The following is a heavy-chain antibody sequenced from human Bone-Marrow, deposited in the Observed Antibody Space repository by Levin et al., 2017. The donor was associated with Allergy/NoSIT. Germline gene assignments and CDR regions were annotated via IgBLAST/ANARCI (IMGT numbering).Heavy chain of an antibody. CDR1: GYSFTSYW. J-gene: IGHJ4*02. V-gene: IGHV5-51*01. D-gene: IGHD2-15*01. CDR3: ARLEAGVLKGFSGGSCYDY. Sequence: GESLKISCKGSGYSFTSYWIGWVRQMPGKGLEWMGIIYPGDSDTRYSPSFQGQVTISADKSISTAYLQWSSLKASDTAMYYCARLEAGVLKGFSGGSCYDYWGQGTLVTVSS. CDR2: IYPGDSDT.